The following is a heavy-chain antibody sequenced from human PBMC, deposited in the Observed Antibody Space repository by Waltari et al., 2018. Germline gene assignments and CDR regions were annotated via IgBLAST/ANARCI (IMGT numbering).Heavy chain of an antibody. V-gene: IGHV4-38-2*01. CDR3: ARGRQTGVFPNFDY. CDR1: GYSISSGYY. Sequence: QVQLQESGPGLVKPSETLSLTCAVSGYSISSGYYWSWIRQPPGKGLEWIGEINHSGSSNYNPSLKSRVTISVDTSKNQFSLKLSSVTAADTAVYYCARGRQTGVFPNFDYWGQGTLVTVSS. CDR2: INHSGSS. J-gene: IGHJ4*02. D-gene: IGHD2-8*02.